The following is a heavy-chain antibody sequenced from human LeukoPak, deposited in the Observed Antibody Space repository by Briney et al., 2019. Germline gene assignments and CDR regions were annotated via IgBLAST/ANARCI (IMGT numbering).Heavy chain of an antibody. D-gene: IGHD2-2*01. CDR1: GFTFSSYA. CDR3: ARDNVVVPAAMNYYYYCGMDV. J-gene: IGHJ6*02. CDR2: ISYDGSNK. Sequence: GGPLSLSCAASGFTFSSYAMHWVRQAPGKGLEWVAVISYDGSNKYYADSVKGRFTISRDNSKNTLYLRMNSLRAEDTAVYYCARDNVVVPAAMNYYYYCGMDVWGQGTTVTVSS. V-gene: IGHV3-30*04.